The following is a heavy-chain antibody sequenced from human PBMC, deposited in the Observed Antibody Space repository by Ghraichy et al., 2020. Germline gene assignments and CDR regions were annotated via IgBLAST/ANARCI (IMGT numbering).Heavy chain of an antibody. CDR2: IYYSGST. Sequence: ESLNISCTVSGGSISSSSYYWGWIRQPPGKGLEWIGSIYYSGSTYYNPSLKSRVTISVDTSKNQFSLKLSSVTAADTAVYYCASVLNSSGWSYYYYYGMDVWGQGTTVTVSS. V-gene: IGHV4-39*01. CDR3: ASVLNSSGWSYYYYYGMDV. D-gene: IGHD6-19*01. CDR1: GGSISSSSYY. J-gene: IGHJ6*02.